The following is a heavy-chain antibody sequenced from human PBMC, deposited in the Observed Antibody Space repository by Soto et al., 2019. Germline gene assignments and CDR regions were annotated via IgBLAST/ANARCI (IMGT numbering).Heavy chain of an antibody. CDR3: ASHTPAISISDH. J-gene: IGHJ4*02. V-gene: IGHV4-39*01. CDR2: IYYSGST. D-gene: IGHD2-15*01. Sequence: LQLQESGPGLVKPSETLSLTCTVSGGSISSSSYYWGWIRQPPGKGLEWIGSIYYSGSTYYNPSLTSRVTLSVDTSTSQCSLKLSSVTAAETAVYYCASHTPAISISDHWGQGTLVTVSS. CDR1: GGSISSSSYY.